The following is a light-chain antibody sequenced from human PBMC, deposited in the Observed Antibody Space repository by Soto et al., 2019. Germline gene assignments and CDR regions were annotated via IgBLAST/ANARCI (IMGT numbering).Light chain of an antibody. V-gene: IGKV1-39*01. CDR2: GAS. Sequence: DIQMTQSPSSLSASLGDRVTITFRASQSISSYLNWYQQKPGKAPKLLIYGASSLQSGVPSRFSGSGSGSDFTLTISSLQPEDFATYYCQRDYSTPRTFGQGTKVDI. CDR1: QSISSY. J-gene: IGKJ1*01. CDR3: QRDYSTPRT.